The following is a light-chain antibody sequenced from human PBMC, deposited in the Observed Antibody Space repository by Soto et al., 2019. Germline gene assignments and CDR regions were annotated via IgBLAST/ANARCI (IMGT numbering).Light chain of an antibody. CDR1: QSISTY. CDR3: QQTYSTPPT. V-gene: IGKV1-39*01. J-gene: IGKJ1*01. CDR2: AAS. Sequence: DIQMTQSPSSLSASVGDRVTITCRASQSISTYLNWYQQKAGLAPKLLIYAASSLQSGVPSRFSGSGSGTDFTLTISSLQPEDFATYYWQQTYSTPPTFGHGTKVDIK.